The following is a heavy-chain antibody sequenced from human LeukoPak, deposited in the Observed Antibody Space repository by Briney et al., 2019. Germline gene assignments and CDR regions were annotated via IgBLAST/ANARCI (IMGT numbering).Heavy chain of an antibody. V-gene: IGHV4-4*02. CDR1: GGSISSSNW. J-gene: IGHJ6*02. CDR2: IYHSGST. D-gene: IGHD6-19*01. Sequence: SETLSLTCAVSGGSISSSNWWSWVRQPPGKGLEWIGEIYHSGSTNYNPSLKSRVTISVDKSKNQFSLKLSSVTAADTAVYYCARDKGSGWPYYYYYGMDVWGQGTTVTVSS. CDR3: ARDKGSGWPYYYYYGMDV.